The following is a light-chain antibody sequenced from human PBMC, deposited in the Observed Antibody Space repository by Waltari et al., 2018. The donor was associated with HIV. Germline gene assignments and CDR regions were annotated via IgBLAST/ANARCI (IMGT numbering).Light chain of an antibody. Sequence: QSALTQPRSVSGSPGQSVTISCTGTSSDIGYFDYVSWYPQYPGKAPKVIIYEVSHRPSGVPDRFTASKSGLTASLTISGLQDEDEADYYCCSYAGTYTYVFGTGTTVTVL. J-gene: IGLJ1*01. CDR1: SSDIGYFDY. CDR3: CSYAGTYTYV. CDR2: EVS. V-gene: IGLV2-11*01.